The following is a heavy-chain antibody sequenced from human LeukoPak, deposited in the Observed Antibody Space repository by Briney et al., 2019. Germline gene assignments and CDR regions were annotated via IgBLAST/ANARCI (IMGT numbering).Heavy chain of an antibody. CDR2: IIPIFGTA. CDR3: ARTNVYYYDSSDYYPYFDY. D-gene: IGHD3-22*01. Sequence: GASVKVSCKASGGTFSSYAISWVRQAPGQGLEWMGGIIPIFGTANYAQRFQGRVTITADKSTSTAYMELRSLRSDDTAVYYCARTNVYYYDSSDYYPYFDYWGQGTLVTVSS. V-gene: IGHV1-69*06. CDR1: GGTFSSYA. J-gene: IGHJ4*02.